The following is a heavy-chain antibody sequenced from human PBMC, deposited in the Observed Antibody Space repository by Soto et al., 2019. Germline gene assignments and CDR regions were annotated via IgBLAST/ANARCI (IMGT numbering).Heavy chain of an antibody. J-gene: IGHJ6*02. CDR1: GYSFTSYW. V-gene: IGHV5-10-1*01. D-gene: IGHD1-1*01. Sequence: GESLKISCKGSGYSFTSYWISWVRQMPGKGLEWMGRIDPSDSYTNYNPSLKSRVTISLDTSKNHFSLNLTSVTAADTAVYYSVATTMAYYYGMDVWGQGTTVTVSS. CDR2: IDPSDSYT. CDR3: VATTMAYYYGMDV.